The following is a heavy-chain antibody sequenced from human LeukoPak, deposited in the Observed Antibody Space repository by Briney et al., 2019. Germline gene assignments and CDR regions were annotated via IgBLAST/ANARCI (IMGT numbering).Heavy chain of an antibody. CDR1: GYSISSGYY. Sequence: SETLSLTCTVSGYSISSGYYWGWIRQPPGKGLEWIGSIYHSGSTYYNPSLKSRVTISVDTSKNQFSLKLSSVTAADTAVYYCARHSGSYFPGPFDYWGQGTLVIVSS. J-gene: IGHJ4*02. CDR3: ARHSGSYFPGPFDY. CDR2: IYHSGST. D-gene: IGHD1-26*01. V-gene: IGHV4-38-2*02.